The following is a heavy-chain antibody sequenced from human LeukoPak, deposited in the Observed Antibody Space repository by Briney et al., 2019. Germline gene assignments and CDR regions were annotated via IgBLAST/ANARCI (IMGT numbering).Heavy chain of an antibody. CDR2: ISAYNGNT. CDR1: GYTFTSCG. D-gene: IGHD2-15*01. J-gene: IGHJ3*02. CDR3: ARTKRTHCSGGTCDDAFDI. Sequence: ASVKVSCKASGYTFTSCGISWVRHAPGQGHEWMGWISAYNGNTNYAQKLQGSVTMTTDTSTSTAYMELRSLRSDDTAVYYCARTKRTHCSGGTCDDAFDIWGQGTMVTVSS. V-gene: IGHV1-18*01.